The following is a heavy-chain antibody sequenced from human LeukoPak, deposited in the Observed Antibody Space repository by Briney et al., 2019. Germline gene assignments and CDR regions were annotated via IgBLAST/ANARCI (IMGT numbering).Heavy chain of an antibody. V-gene: IGHV1-2*02. CDR1: GYTFTGYY. CDR3: TRGGDDEGPNYSDY. D-gene: IGHD3-10*01. J-gene: IGHJ4*02. Sequence: ASVKVSCKASGYTFTGYYMHWVRQAPGQGLEWMGWINPNSGGTNYAQKLQGRVTMTRDTSISTAYMELSGLRSDDTAVYYCTRGGDDEGPNYSDYWGQGTLVTVSS. CDR2: INPNSGGT.